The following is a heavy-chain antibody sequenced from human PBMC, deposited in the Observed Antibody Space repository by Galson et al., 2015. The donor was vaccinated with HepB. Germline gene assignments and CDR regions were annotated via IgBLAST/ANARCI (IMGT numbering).Heavy chain of an antibody. CDR1: GFTFTSSA. D-gene: IGHD2-15*01. J-gene: IGHJ4*02. CDR3: AADRGGGYCSGGSCLDY. V-gene: IGHV1-58*01. CDR2: IVVGSGNT. Sequence: SVKVSCKASGFTFTSSAVQWVRQARGQRLEWIGWIVVGSGNTNYAQKFQERVTITRDMSTSTAYMELSSLRSEDTAVYYCAADRGGGYCSGGSCLDYWGQGTLVTVSS.